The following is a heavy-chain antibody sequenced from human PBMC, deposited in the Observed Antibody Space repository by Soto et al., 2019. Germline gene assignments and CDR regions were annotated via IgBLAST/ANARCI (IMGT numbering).Heavy chain of an antibody. D-gene: IGHD6-6*01. V-gene: IGHV4-34*01. CDR1: GGSFSGYY. Sequence: PSETLSLTCAVYGGSFSGYYWSWIRQPPGKELEWIGEINHSGSTNYNPSLKSRVTISVDTSKNQFSLKLSSVTAADTAVYYCAREWRSIAARKYYYYYYGMDVWGQGTTVTVSS. CDR2: INHSGST. J-gene: IGHJ6*02. CDR3: AREWRSIAARKYYYYYYGMDV.